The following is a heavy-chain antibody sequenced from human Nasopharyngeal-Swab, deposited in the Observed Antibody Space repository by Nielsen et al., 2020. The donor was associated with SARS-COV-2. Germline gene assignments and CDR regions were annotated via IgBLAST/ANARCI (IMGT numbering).Heavy chain of an antibody. CDR3: ATAPNGYYDFWSGPYESWFDP. Sequence: ASVKVSCKASGYTFTSYYMHWVRQAPGQGLEWMGIINPSGGSTSYAQKFQGRVTMTRDTSTSTVYMELGSLRSEDTAVYYCATAPNGYYDFWSGPYESWFDPWGQGTLVTVSS. CDR1: GYTFTSYY. CDR2: INPSGGST. D-gene: IGHD3-3*01. V-gene: IGHV1-46*01. J-gene: IGHJ5*02.